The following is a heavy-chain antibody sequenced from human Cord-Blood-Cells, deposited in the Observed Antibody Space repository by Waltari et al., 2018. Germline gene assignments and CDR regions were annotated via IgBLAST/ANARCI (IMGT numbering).Heavy chain of an antibody. D-gene: IGHD7-27*01. CDR1: GFPAHTNH. CDR2: IYSGGST. CDR3: ARDRGEAYGMDV. Sequence: EVQLVGPGGGLIQPGGSLILSWPASGFPAHTNHMSWLRQAPGKGLEWVSVIYSGGSTYYADSVKGRFTISRDNSKNTLYLQMNSLRAEDTAVYYCARDRGEAYGMDVWGQGTTVTVSS. J-gene: IGHJ6*02. V-gene: IGHV3-53*01.